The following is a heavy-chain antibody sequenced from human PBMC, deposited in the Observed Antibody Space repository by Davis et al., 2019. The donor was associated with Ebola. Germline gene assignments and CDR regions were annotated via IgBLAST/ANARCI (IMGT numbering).Heavy chain of an antibody. V-gene: IGHV4-59*01. J-gene: IGHJ6*03. CDR1: GDSISTYS. D-gene: IGHD1-1*01. CDR2: ISNIGWT. CDR3: ARTTLPDPPSHYYFFMDV. Sequence: MPSETLSLTCTVSGDSISTYSWSWIRQPPGKGLEWIGYISNIGWTNYNASLKSRVTISVDTFKNHFSLRLSSVIAADTAVYYCARTTLPDPPSHYYFFMDVWGKGTTVTVSS.